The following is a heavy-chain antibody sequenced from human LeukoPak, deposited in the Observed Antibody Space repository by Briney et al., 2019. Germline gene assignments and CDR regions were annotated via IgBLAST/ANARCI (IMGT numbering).Heavy chain of an antibody. D-gene: IGHD6-19*01. J-gene: IGHJ6*03. Sequence: SETLSLTCAVYGGSFSGYYWSWIRQPPGKGLEWIGEINHSGSTNYNPSLKSRVTISVDTSKNQFSLKLSSVTAADTAVYYCARSNKQWLVLPADYYYMDVWGKGTTVTISS. CDR1: GGSFSGYY. CDR3: ARSNKQWLVLPADYYYMDV. CDR2: INHSGST. V-gene: IGHV4-34*01.